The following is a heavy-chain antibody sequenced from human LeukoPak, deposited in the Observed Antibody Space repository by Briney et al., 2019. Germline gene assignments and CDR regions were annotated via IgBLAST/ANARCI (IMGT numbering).Heavy chain of an antibody. Sequence: SETLSLTCTVSGGSISSYYWSWIRQPAGKGLEWIGRLYPSVSPNYNPSLKSRVSMSVDTSKNQLALNLRAVTAADTAVYYCARLKLYDSTGYSPGHYMDVWGKGITVTVS. D-gene: IGHD3-22*01. CDR1: GGSISSYY. CDR3: ARLKLYDSTGYSPGHYMDV. J-gene: IGHJ6*03. V-gene: IGHV4-4*07. CDR2: LYPSVSP.